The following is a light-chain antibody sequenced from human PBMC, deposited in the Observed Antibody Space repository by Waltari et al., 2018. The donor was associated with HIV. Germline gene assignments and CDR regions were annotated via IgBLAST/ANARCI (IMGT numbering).Light chain of an antibody. CDR3: MQALAT. Sequence: DIAMTQSPLSLPVTPGEPASISCRSSQSLLHSNGYNCLDWYQQKPGQSPQLLIYLGSNRASGVPDRFSGSGSGTDFTLKISRVEAEDVGVYYCMQALATFGGGTKVEIK. CDR1: QSLLHSNGYNC. CDR2: LGS. V-gene: IGKV2-28*01. J-gene: IGKJ4*01.